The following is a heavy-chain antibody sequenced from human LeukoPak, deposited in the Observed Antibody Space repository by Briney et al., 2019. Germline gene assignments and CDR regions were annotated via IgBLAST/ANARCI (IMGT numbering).Heavy chain of an antibody. CDR3: ARVSLVRGLKLDP. J-gene: IGHJ5*02. Sequence: SQTLSLTCTVSGGSISSGGYYWSWIRQHPGNGLEWIGYIYYSGSTYYNPSLKSRVTISVDTSKNQFSLKLSSVTAADTAVYYCARVSLVRGLKLDPWGQGTLVTVSS. CDR1: GGSISSGGYY. D-gene: IGHD3-10*01. V-gene: IGHV4-31*03. CDR2: IYYSGST.